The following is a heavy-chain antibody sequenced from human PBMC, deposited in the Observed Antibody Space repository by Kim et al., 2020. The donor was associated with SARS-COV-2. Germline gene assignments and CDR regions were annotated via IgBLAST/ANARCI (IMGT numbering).Heavy chain of an antibody. Sequence: GGSLRLSCAASGFTFSDYYMSWIRQAPGKGLEWVSYISSSGSTIYYADSVKGRFTISRDNAKNSLYLQMNSLRAEDTAVYYCALEDRTVAQIGIYGMDVWGQGTTVTVSS. CDR2: ISSSGSTI. CDR3: ALEDRTVAQIGIYGMDV. J-gene: IGHJ6*02. CDR1: GFTFSDYY. D-gene: IGHD4-17*01. V-gene: IGHV3-11*04.